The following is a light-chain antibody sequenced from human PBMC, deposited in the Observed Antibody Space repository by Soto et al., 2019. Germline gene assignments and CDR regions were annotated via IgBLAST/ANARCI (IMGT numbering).Light chain of an antibody. V-gene: IGKV1-39*01. Sequence: DIQITQSPSSLSASVGDRLTISCRAAQSISTYLNWYQQKPGTAPRLLIYSASSVENGVPPRFSGSGSGRDLTLTISSLRPEDIATYVGQQSYTSPTWTFGQGTKVDIK. CDR1: QSISTY. CDR2: SAS. J-gene: IGKJ1*01. CDR3: QQSYTSPTWT.